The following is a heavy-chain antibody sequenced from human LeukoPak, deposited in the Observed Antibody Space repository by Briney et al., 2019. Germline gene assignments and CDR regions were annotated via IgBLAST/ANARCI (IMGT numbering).Heavy chain of an antibody. CDR2: ISSSSSTI. CDR1: GFTFSSYS. V-gene: IGHV3-48*01. J-gene: IGHJ3*02. Sequence: PGGSLRLSCAASGFTFSSYSMNWVRQAPGKGLEWVSYISSSSSTIYYADSVKGRFTISRDNAKNSLYLQMNSLRAEDTAVYYCARDPAAPWYQLLYYDAFDIWGQGTMVTVSS. CDR3: ARDPAAPWYQLLYYDAFDI. D-gene: IGHD2-2*02.